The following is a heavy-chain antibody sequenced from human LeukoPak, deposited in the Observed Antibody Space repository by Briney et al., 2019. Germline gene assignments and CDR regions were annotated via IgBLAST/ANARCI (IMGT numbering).Heavy chain of an antibody. D-gene: IGHD3-9*01. V-gene: IGHV4-4*02. CDR1: GVSISSNLW. CDR3: ARDYGAYYDILTGYYLGNWFDP. J-gene: IGHJ5*02. CDR2: IHHSGSI. Sequence: PSETLSLTCAVSGVSISSNLWWTWVRQPPGKGLEWIAEIHHSGSINYNPSLKSRVTISVDKAKNQFSLNLNSVTAADTAVYYCARDYGAYYDILTGYYLGNWFDPWGQGTLVTVSS.